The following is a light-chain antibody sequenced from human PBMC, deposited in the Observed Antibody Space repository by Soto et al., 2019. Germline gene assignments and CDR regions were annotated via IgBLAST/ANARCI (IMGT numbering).Light chain of an antibody. V-gene: IGKV1-8*01. CDR3: QQYYSYPLT. CDR1: QGISSY. Sequence: AIRMTQSPSSFSACTGDRVTITCRASQGISSYLAWYQQKPGKAPKLLLYAASTLNSGVPSRFSCSGSVSDFTLTISCLQSEDFSTYYCQQYYSYPLTCGQGTKVEIK. J-gene: IGKJ1*01. CDR2: AAS.